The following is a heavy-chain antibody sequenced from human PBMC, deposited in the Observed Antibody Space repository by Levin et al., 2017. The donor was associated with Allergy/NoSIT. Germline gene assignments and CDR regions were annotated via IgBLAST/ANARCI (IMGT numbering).Heavy chain of an antibody. Sequence: ASVKVSCKASGYTFTGYYMHWVRQAPGQGLEWMGRINPNSGGTNYAQKFQGRVTMTRDTSISTAYMELSRLRSDDTAVYYCARDGWEPTTVTTPYYYYYMDVWGKGTTVTVSS. CDR2: INPNSGGT. CDR3: ARDGWEPTTVTTPYYYYYMDV. V-gene: IGHV1-2*06. CDR1: GYTFTGYY. D-gene: IGHD4-17*01. J-gene: IGHJ6*03.